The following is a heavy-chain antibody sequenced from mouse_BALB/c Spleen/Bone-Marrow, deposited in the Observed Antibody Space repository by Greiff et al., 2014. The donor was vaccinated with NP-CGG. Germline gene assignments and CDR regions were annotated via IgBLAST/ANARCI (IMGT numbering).Heavy chain of an antibody. CDR3: TRRDYDLFGY. J-gene: IGHJ3*01. CDR2: IRLKSNNYAT. Sequence: EVMLVESGGGLVQPGGSMKLSCVASGFTFSNYWMNWVRQSPEKGLEWVAEIRLKSNNYATHYAGSVKGRFTISRDDSKSSVYLQMNNLRAEDTGIYYCTRRDYDLFGYWGQGTLVTVSA. CDR1: GFTFSNYW. D-gene: IGHD2-4*01. V-gene: IGHV6-6*02.